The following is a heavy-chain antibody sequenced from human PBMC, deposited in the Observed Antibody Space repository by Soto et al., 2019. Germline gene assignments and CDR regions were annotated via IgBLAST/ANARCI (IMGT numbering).Heavy chain of an antibody. V-gene: IGHV3-33*01. CDR1: GFTFSSYG. Sequence: GGSLRLSCAASGFTFSSYGMHWVRQAPGKGLEWVAVIWYDGSNKYYADSVKGRFTISRDNSKNTLYLQMNSLRAEDTAVYYCARDQSGSYYSYYYGMDVWGQGTTVTVSS. CDR3: ARDQSGSYYSYYYGMDV. CDR2: IWYDGSNK. D-gene: IGHD1-26*01. J-gene: IGHJ6*02.